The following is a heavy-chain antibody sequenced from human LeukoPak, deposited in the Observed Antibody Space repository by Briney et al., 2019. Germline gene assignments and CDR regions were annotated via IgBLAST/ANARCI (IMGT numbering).Heavy chain of an antibody. CDR2: ISSSSSYI. V-gene: IGHV3-21*01. Sequence: GESLRLSCAASGFAFNIYSMNWVRQAPGKGLEWVSSISSSSSYIYYADSVKGRFTISRDNAKNSLYLQMNSLRAEDTAVYYCARDPLGNPDAFDIWGQGTMVTVSS. J-gene: IGHJ3*02. CDR1: GFAFNIYS. CDR3: ARDPLGNPDAFDI. D-gene: IGHD1-14*01.